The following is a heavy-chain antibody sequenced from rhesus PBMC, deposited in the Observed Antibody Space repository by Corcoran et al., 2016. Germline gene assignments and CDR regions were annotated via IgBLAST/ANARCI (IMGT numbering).Heavy chain of an antibody. V-gene: IGHV6-1*01. CDR2: TSYRSKLYN. CDR3: ARAGIAAAGTAWYFDL. CDR1: GDSVSSNSAT. J-gene: IGHJ2*01. D-gene: IGHD6-25*01. Sequence: QVQLQESGPGLVKPSQTLSLTCAISGDSVSSNSATWNWIRQSPSRGLEWLGRTSYRSKLYNDYARSVQNRITINPDTSKNQFSLQLNSVTPEDMAVYYCARAGIAAAGTAWYFDLWGPGTPITISS.